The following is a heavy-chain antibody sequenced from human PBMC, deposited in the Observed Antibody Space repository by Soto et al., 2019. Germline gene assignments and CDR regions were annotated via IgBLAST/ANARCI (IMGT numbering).Heavy chain of an antibody. CDR3: AREKIPGLFDY. J-gene: IGHJ4*02. CDR1: GGSFSGYY. D-gene: IGHD2-21*01. V-gene: IGHV4-34*01. Sequence: SETLSLTCAVYGGSFSGYYWTWIRQPPGTGLEWIGEINHSGSTNYNPSLKSRVTISVDTSKNQFSLELTSVTAADTAVYYCAREKIPGLFDYGGQGTLVPVSS. CDR2: INHSGST.